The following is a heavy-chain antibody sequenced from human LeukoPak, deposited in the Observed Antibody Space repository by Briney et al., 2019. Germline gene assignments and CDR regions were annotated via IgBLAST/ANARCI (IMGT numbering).Heavy chain of an antibody. CDR2: ISTSGSNI. D-gene: IGHD5-18*01. CDR3: AAGHTYGYTY. J-gene: IGHJ4*02. V-gene: IGHV3-48*03. Sequence: GRCLRLSCAASGFTLSSYEINSVRQAPGKRLEWVSYISTSGSNIYYADSVKGRFTISRDNAKNSLYLQMNSLRAEDTAVYYCAAGHTYGYTYWGQGTLVSVSS. CDR1: GFTLSSYE.